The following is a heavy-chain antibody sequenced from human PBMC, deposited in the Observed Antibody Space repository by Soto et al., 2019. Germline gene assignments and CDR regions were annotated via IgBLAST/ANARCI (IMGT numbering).Heavy chain of an antibody. CDR1: GFTFNTYL. CDR2: ISGDGSQT. D-gene: IGHD3-22*01. Sequence: PGGSLRLSCAASGFTFNTYLMHWVRQAPGKGPVWVSRISGDGSQTRYADSVQGRFTISRDNAKNTLYLQMNSPRAEDTAVYYCVRGYFYDNAGPYFDYWGQGTLVTVSS. CDR3: VRGYFYDNAGPYFDY. V-gene: IGHV3-74*01. J-gene: IGHJ4*02.